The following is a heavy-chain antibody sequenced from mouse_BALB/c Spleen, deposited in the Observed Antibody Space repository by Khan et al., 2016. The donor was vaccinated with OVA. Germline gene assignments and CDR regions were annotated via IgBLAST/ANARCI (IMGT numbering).Heavy chain of an antibody. V-gene: IGHV1-26*01. Sequence: VQLQQSGPDLVKPGASVKLSCKASGYSFTLYYMSWVKQSHGKSLEWIGRVNPNTDNINYNQEFKGKAILTVDKSSNTAYMELRSLTSEDSAVYFCVRGYDFFASWGQGTLVTVSA. CDR2: VNPNTDNI. CDR1: GYSFTLYY. CDR3: VRGYDFFAS. J-gene: IGHJ3*01. D-gene: IGHD2-14*01.